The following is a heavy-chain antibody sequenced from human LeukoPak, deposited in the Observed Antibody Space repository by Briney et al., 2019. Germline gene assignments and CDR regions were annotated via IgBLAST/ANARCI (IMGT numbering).Heavy chain of an antibody. V-gene: IGHV3-7*01. CDR3: ARGPYYDSSGYSPSPYYFDY. D-gene: IGHD3-22*01. CDR2: IKQDGSEK. Sequence: GGSLRLSCAASGFTFSSYAMHWVRQAPGKGLEWVANIKQDGSEKYYVDSVKGRFTISRDNAKNSLYLQMNSLRAEDTAVYYCARGPYYDSSGYSPSPYYFDYWGQGTLVTVSS. CDR1: GFTFSSYA. J-gene: IGHJ4*02.